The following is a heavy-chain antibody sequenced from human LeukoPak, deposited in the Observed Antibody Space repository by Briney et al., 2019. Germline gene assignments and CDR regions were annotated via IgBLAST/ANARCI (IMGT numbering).Heavy chain of an antibody. CDR3: ARVGDLPGNPFDI. V-gene: IGHV1-2*06. Sequence: ASVKVSCKASGYTFTDYYMHWVRQAPGQGLEWMGRINPNSGGTNYAQKFQGRVTMTRDTSISTAYMELSRLRSDDTAVYYCARVGDLPGNPFDIWGQGTMVTVSP. D-gene: IGHD3-10*01. J-gene: IGHJ3*02. CDR1: GYTFTDYY. CDR2: INPNSGGT.